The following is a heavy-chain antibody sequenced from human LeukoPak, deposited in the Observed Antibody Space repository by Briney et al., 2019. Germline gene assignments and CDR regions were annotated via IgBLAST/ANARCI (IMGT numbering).Heavy chain of an antibody. CDR3: ARGYSYGYPSGDY. Sequence: GGSLRLSCAASGFTFSSYSMNWVRQAPGQGLEWVSSISSSSSYIYYADSVKGRFTISRDNAKNSLYLQMNSLRAEDTAVYYCARGYSYGYPSGDYWGQGTLVTVSS. CDR2: ISSSSSYI. V-gene: IGHV3-21*01. J-gene: IGHJ4*02. CDR1: GFTFSSYS. D-gene: IGHD5-18*01.